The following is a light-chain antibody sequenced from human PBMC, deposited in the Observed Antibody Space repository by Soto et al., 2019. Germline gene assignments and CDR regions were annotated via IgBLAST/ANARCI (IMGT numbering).Light chain of an antibody. Sequence: PGERATLSCRASQSVSSSYIAWYQQRPGQTPSLLIYGASTRATGIQARFSGSGSGTEFTLTIRSLQSEDFAVYYCKQYNNWPLTFGGGTKVDIK. V-gene: IGKV3-15*01. CDR1: QSVSSS. J-gene: IGKJ4*01. CDR3: KQYNNWPLT. CDR2: GAS.